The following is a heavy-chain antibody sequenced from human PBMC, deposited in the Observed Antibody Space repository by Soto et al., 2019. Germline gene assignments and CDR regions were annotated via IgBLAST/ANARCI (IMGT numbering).Heavy chain of an antibody. V-gene: IGHV1-8*01. CDR2: MNPNSGST. D-gene: IGHD6-13*01. Sequence: SVNVSCKGFGYGFTNYDINCVLQATGQGLEWMGWMNPNSGSTGYAQKFQGRVTMTRNTSISTAYMELSSLRSEDTAVYYCAGPIAAAGGSYYYGMDVWGQGTTVTVSS. J-gene: IGHJ6*02. CDR3: AGPIAAAGGSYYYGMDV. CDR1: GYGFTNYD.